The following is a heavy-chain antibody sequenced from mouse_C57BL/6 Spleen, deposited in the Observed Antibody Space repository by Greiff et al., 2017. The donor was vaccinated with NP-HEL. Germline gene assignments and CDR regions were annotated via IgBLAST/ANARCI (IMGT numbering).Heavy chain of an antibody. J-gene: IGHJ4*01. Sequence: EVQLVESGGGLVKPGGSLKLSCAASGFTFSDYGMHWVRQAPEKGLEWVAYISSGSSTIYYADTVKGRFTISRDNAKNTLFLQMTSLRSEDTAMYYCARESDGGAMDYWGQGTSVTVSS. CDR2: ISSGSSTI. CDR1: GFTFSDYG. V-gene: IGHV5-17*01. CDR3: ARESDGGAMDY. D-gene: IGHD2-3*01.